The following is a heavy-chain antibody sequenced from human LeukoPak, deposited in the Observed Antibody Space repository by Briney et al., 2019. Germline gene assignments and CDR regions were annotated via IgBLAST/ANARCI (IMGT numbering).Heavy chain of an antibody. CDR2: IYYSGST. V-gene: IGHV4-59*01. Sequence: SETLSLTCTVSGGSISSYYWSWIRQPPGKGLEWIGYIYYSGSTNYNPSLKSRVTISVDTSKNQFSLKLSSVTAADTAVYYCARGIYSGYHYGYWGQGTLVTVSS. CDR1: GGSISSYY. J-gene: IGHJ4*02. D-gene: IGHD5-12*01. CDR3: ARGIYSGYHYGY.